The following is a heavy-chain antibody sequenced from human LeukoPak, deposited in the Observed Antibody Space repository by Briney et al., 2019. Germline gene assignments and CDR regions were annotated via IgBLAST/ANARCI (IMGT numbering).Heavy chain of an antibody. CDR2: IYYSGST. Sequence: SETLSLTCTVSGGSISSHYWSWIRQPPGKGLEWIGYIYYSGSTNYNPSLKSRVTISVDTSKNQFSLKLSSVTAADTAVYYCARGYCSGGSCYRDAFDIWGQGTMVTVSS. CDR3: ARGYCSGGSCYRDAFDI. J-gene: IGHJ3*02. V-gene: IGHV4-59*11. D-gene: IGHD2-15*01. CDR1: GGSISSHY.